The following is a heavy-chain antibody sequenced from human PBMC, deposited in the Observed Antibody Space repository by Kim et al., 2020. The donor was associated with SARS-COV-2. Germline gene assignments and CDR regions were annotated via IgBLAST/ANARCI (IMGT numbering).Heavy chain of an antibody. Sequence: SVKVSCKASGGTFSSYAISWVRQAPGQGLEWMGRIIPILGIANYAQKFQGRVTITADKSTSTAYMELSSLRSEDTAVYYCARAFPSRVTGWFDPWGQGTLVTVSS. CDR1: GGTFSSYA. CDR2: IIPILGIA. J-gene: IGHJ5*02. D-gene: IGHD2-21*02. CDR3: ARAFPSRVTGWFDP. V-gene: IGHV1-69*04.